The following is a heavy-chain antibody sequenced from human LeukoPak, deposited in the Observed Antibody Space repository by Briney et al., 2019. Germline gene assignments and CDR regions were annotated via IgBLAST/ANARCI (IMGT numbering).Heavy chain of an antibody. Sequence: SETLSLTCTVSGGSISSYYWSWIRQPAGKGLEWIGRISTSGSATYNPSLKSRVTTSVDTSKNQFSLEVSSVTAADTAVYYCARYQSGAFNIWGQGTMVTVSS. CDR3: ARYQSGAFNI. J-gene: IGHJ3*02. CDR2: ISTSGSA. CDR1: GGSISSYY. V-gene: IGHV4-4*07. D-gene: IGHD3-3*01.